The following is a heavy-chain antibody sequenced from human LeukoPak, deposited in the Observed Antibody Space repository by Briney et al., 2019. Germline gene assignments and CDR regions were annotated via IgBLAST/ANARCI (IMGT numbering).Heavy chain of an antibody. CDR2: ISSSGSTI. CDR3: VRREVGYNYGYAYYFDY. D-gene: IGHD5-18*01. Sequence: PGGSLRLSCAASGFTFSSYEMNWVRQAPGKGLEWVSYISSSGSTIYYADSVKGRFTISRDNAKNSLYLQMNSLRAEDTAVYYCVRREVGYNYGYAYYFDYWGQGTLVTVSS. V-gene: IGHV3-48*03. CDR1: GFTFSSYE. J-gene: IGHJ4*02.